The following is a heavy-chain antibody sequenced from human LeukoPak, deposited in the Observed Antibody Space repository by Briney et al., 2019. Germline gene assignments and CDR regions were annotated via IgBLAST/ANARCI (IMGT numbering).Heavy chain of an antibody. Sequence: PGRSLRLSCAASGFTFSIYAMHWVRQAPGKGLEWVAVISYDGSNKYYADSVKGRFTISRDNSKNTLYLQMNSLRAEDTAVYYCATFWRSSTSCIDPWGQGTLVTVSS. CDR1: GFTFSIYA. D-gene: IGHD2-2*01. V-gene: IGHV3-30-3*01. CDR2: ISYDGSNK. CDR3: ATFWRSSTSCIDP. J-gene: IGHJ5*02.